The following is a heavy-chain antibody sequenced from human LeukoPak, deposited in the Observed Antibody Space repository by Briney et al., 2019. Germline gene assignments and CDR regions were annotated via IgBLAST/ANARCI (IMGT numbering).Heavy chain of an antibody. Sequence: GGSLRLSRAASGFTFSSYSMNWVRQAPGKGLEWVSSISSSSSYIYYADSVKGRFTISRDNAKNSLYLQMNSLRAEDTAVYYCARDGSGWTFDYWGQGTLVTVSS. CDR3: ARDGSGWTFDY. CDR2: ISSSSSYI. V-gene: IGHV3-21*01. D-gene: IGHD6-19*01. CDR1: GFTFSSYS. J-gene: IGHJ4*02.